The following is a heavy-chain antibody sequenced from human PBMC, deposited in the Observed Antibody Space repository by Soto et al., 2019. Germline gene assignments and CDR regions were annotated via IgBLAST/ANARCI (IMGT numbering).Heavy chain of an antibody. D-gene: IGHD6-19*01. Sequence: QLQLQESGSGLVKPSQTLSLTCAVSGGSISSGGYSWSWIRQPPGKGLEWIGYIYHSGSTSYNPSLNRRVTISVDRSKNQFSLKLSSVTAAATAVYYCARAGGLGAVAADYWGQGTLVTVSS. CDR2: IYHSGST. V-gene: IGHV4-30-2*01. CDR1: GGSISSGGYS. J-gene: IGHJ4*02. CDR3: ARAGGLGAVAADY.